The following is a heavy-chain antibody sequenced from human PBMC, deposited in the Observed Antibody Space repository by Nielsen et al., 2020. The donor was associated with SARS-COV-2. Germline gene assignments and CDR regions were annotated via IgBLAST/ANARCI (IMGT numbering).Heavy chain of an antibody. Sequence: ASVKVSCKTSGYTFTSFAIHWVRQAPGQSLEWMGWINAGNGNTKYSQKFQGRVTMTRDTSASTAYMELSSLRSEDTAVYYCARFRGCATTSCYYIDPWGQGTLVTVSS. CDR3: ARFRGCATTSCYYIDP. CDR2: INAGNGNT. CDR1: GYTFTSFA. J-gene: IGHJ5*02. V-gene: IGHV1-3*01. D-gene: IGHD2-2*01.